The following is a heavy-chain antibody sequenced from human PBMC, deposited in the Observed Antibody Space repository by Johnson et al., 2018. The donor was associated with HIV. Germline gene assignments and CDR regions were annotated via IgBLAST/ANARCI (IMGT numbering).Heavy chain of an antibody. CDR3: ARGGLGDYVVAFDI. J-gene: IGHJ3*02. CDR1: GFTFSSYA. CDR2: ISYDGSNK. D-gene: IGHD4-17*01. V-gene: IGHV3-30*04. Sequence: QVQLVESGGGVVQPGRSLRLSCAASGFTFSSYAMHWVRQAPGKGLECVAVISYDGSNKYYADSVKGRFTISRDNSKNTLYLQMNSLRAEDTAVYYCARGGLGDYVVAFDIWGQGTMVTVSS.